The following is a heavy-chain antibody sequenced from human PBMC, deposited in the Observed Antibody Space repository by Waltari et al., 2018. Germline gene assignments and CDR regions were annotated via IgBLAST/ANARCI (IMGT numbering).Heavy chain of an antibody. V-gene: IGHV3-49*04. CDR1: GFTFGDYA. Sequence: EVQLVESGGGLVQPGRSLRLSCTASGFTFGDYAMSWVCQAPGKGLEWVGFIRSKAYGGTTEYAASVKGRFTISRDDSKSIAYLQMNSLKTEDTAVYYCTRVRGENYYYYYMDVWGKGTTVTVSS. D-gene: IGHD3-10*01. J-gene: IGHJ6*03. CDR2: IRSKAYGGTT. CDR3: TRVRGENYYYYYMDV.